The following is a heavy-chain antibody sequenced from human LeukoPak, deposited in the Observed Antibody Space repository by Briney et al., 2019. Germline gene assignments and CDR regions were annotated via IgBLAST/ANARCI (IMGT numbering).Heavy chain of an antibody. CDR2: IFRSGST. CDR1: GGSISSYY. V-gene: IGHV4-59*01. CDR3: ARGIVEGYSYGWFYYMDV. J-gene: IGHJ6*03. Sequence: SETLSLTCTVSGGSISSYYWNWMRQPPGKGMEWIGYIFRSGSTNYNPSLKSRVTISVDTSKNHFSLNLGSVTAADTAVYYCARGIVEGYSYGWFYYMDVWAKGPRSPSP. D-gene: IGHD5-18*01.